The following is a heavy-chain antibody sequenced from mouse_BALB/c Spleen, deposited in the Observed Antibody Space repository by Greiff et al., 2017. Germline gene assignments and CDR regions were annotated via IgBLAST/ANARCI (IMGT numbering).Heavy chain of an antibody. CDR2: IWAGGST. D-gene: IGHD4-1*01. J-gene: IGHJ4*01. CDR1: GFSLTSYG. V-gene: IGHV2-9*02. CDR3: ARDGTGIRDYAMDY. Sequence: VKLVESGPGLVAPSQSLSITCTVSGFSLTSYGVHWVRQPPGKGLEWLGVIWAGGSTNYNSALMSRLSISKDNSKSQVFLKMNSLQTDDTAMYYCARDGTGIRDYAMDYWGQGTSVTVSS.